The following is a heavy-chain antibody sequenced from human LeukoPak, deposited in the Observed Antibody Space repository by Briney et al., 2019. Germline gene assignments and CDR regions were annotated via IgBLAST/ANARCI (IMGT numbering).Heavy chain of an antibody. CDR2: ITWDGGST. J-gene: IGHJ4*02. V-gene: IGHV3-43*01. CDR3: ARERRRVIDY. CDR1: GFTFDDYT. Sequence: GGSLRLSCAASGFTFDDYTMHWVRQVPEKGLQWVSLITWDGGSTFYADSVKGRFTISRDNSKKSLSLQMYGLSTEDTALYYCARERRRVIDYWGQGTLVTVSS. D-gene: IGHD1-26*01.